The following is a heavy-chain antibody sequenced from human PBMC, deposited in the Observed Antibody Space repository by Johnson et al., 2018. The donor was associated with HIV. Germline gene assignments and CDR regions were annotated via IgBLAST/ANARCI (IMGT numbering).Heavy chain of an antibody. CDR1: GSVFSDYV. J-gene: IGHJ3*02. CDR2: IRYDGSDK. D-gene: IGHD1-26*01. Sequence: VQLVESGGGVVQPGGSLTLSCAASGSVFSDYVMHWVRQAPGKGLDWVTFIRYDGSDKYYADSVQARFMISRDNAKNSLYLQMNSLRVEDTALYYCVRVGGNGNYFFDPFDMWGQGTMVTVSS. CDR3: VRVGGNGNYFFDPFDM. V-gene: IGHV3-30*02.